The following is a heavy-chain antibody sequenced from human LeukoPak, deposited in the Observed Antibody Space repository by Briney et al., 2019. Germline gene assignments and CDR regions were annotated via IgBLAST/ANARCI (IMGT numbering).Heavy chain of an antibody. J-gene: IGHJ5*02. V-gene: IGHV1-3*01. Sequence: GASVKVSCKAAGYTFTSYAMHWVRQAPGQRLEWMGWINAGNGNTKYSQKFQGRVTITRDTSASTAYMELSSLRSEDTSVYYCARDGSSGWSRFDPWGQGTLVTVSS. D-gene: IGHD6-19*01. CDR2: INAGNGNT. CDR1: GYTFTSYA. CDR3: ARDGSSGWSRFDP.